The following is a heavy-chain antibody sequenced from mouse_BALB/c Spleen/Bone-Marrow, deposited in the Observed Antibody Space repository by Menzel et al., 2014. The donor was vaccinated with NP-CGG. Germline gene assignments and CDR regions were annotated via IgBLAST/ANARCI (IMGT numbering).Heavy chain of an antibody. Sequence: LVESGAELVRPGSSVKISCKASGYAFSVYWMNWVEQRPGQGLEWIGQIYPGDGDTNYNGKFKGRATLTADKSSNTAYMQLSSLTSEDSAVYFCARGGISVDYWGQGTTLTVSS. CDR3: ARGGISVDY. CDR1: GYAFSVYW. CDR2: IYPGDGDT. J-gene: IGHJ2*01. V-gene: IGHV1-80*01.